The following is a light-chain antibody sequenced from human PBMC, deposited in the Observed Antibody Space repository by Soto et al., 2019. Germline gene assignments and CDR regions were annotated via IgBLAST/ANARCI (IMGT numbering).Light chain of an antibody. V-gene: IGKV3-20*01. CDR1: ESIVNNN. J-gene: IGKJ2*01. CDR2: AAS. CDR3: QQYGDSPPEYT. Sequence: VLTQSPGTLSLSPGERATLSCRASESIVNNNLAWYQQKPGQAPRLLISAASNRATGVPDRFSGSGSGSDFTLTIDRLEPEDFAVFYCQQYGDSPPEYTFGQGTKLEIK.